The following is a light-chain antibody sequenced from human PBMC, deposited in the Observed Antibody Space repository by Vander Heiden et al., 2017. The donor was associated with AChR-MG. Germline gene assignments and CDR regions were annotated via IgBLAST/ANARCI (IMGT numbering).Light chain of an antibody. CDR1: SSDVGGYNY. CDR2: DVS. V-gene: IGLV2-11*01. CDR3: CSYAGSNVV. J-gene: IGLJ2*01. Sequence: QSALTPPPSVSGSPGQSVTISCTGTSSDVGGYNYGSWYQQHPGKAPKLMMYDVSKRPSGVPDRFSGSKSGNTASLTISGLQAEDEADYYCCSYAGSNVVFGGGTKLTVL.